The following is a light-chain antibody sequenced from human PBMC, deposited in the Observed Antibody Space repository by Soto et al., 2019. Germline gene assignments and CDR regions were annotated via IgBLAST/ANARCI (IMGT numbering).Light chain of an antibody. CDR1: QSVRSN. CDR2: GES. Sequence: EIVMTQSPATLSVSPGERATLSCRASQSVRSNLAWYQQKPGQAPRLVIYGESTRATGIPARFSGSGSGTEFTITISSLQSEDSAVYYCQQYNNWPPITFGPGTTVDIK. V-gene: IGKV3-15*01. CDR3: QQYNNWPPIT. J-gene: IGKJ3*01.